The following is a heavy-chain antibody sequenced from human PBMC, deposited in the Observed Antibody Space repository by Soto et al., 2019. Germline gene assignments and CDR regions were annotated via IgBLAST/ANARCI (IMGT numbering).Heavy chain of an antibody. CDR2: IGGSGGNT. CDR1: GFTFSSYA. Sequence: GGSLRLSCAASGFTFSSYAMSWVRQPPGKGLGWVSAIGGSGGNTDYADSVKGRFTISRDNSKNTLYLQMNSLRAEDSAVYYCAKDHGSCSGGTCYPYNYWGQGTLVTVSS. J-gene: IGHJ4*02. CDR3: AKDHGSCSGGTCYPYNY. V-gene: IGHV3-23*01. D-gene: IGHD2-15*01.